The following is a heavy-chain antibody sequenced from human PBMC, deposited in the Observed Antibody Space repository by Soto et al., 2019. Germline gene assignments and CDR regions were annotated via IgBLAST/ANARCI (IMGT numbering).Heavy chain of an antibody. D-gene: IGHD6-19*01. J-gene: IGHJ4*02. CDR3: ARDYKRGFNSGWYFDY. Sequence: QVQLVESGGCVVQPGRSLRLSCAASGFTFSSDGMHWVRQAPGKGLEWVAVIWYDGSNKYYADSVKGRFTISRDNSKYALYLQMNGLRAEDTAVDYCARDYKRGFNSGWYFDYWGQGTLVTVAS. CDR2: IWYDGSNK. CDR1: GFTFSSDG. V-gene: IGHV3-33*01.